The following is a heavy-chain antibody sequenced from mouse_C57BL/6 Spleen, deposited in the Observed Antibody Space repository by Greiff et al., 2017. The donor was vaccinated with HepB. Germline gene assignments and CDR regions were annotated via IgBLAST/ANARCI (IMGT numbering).Heavy chain of an antibody. CDR2: ISDGGSYT. V-gene: IGHV5-4*01. D-gene: IGHD4-1*01. CDR1: GFTFSSYA. J-gene: IGHJ4*01. Sequence: EVKLVESGGGLVKPGGSLKLSCAASGFTFSSYAMSWVRQTPEKRLEWVATISDGGSYTYYPDNVKGRFTISRDNAKNSLYLQMSHLKSEDTAMYYCAREGTGTGYAMDYWGQGTSVTVSS. CDR3: AREGTGTGYAMDY.